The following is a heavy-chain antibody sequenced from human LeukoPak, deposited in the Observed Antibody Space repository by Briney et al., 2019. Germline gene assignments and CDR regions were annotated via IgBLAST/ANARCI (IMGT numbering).Heavy chain of an antibody. Sequence: SETLSLTCTVSGGSISSSSYYWGWIRQPPGKGLEWIGSIYYGGSTYYNPSLKSRVTISVDTSKNQFSLKLSSVTAADTAVYYCARRMDYDILTYYYYYGMDVWGQGTTVTVSS. V-gene: IGHV4-39*01. CDR3: ARRMDYDILTYYYYYGMDV. CDR1: GGSISSSSYY. D-gene: IGHD3-9*01. J-gene: IGHJ6*02. CDR2: IYYGGST.